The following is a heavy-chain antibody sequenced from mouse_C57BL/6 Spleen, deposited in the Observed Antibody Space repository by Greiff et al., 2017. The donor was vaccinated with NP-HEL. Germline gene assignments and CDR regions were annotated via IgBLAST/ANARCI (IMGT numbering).Heavy chain of an antibody. CDR2: IYPGDGDT. CDR3: AREGDYYGSSHFDY. Sequence: QVQLQQSGPELVKPGASVKISCKASGYAFSSSWMNWVKQRPGKGLEWIGRIYPGDGDTNYNGKFKGKATLTADKSSSTAYMQLSSLTSEDSAVYFCAREGDYYGSSHFDYWGQVTTLTVSS. V-gene: IGHV1-82*01. CDR1: GYAFSSSW. D-gene: IGHD1-1*01. J-gene: IGHJ2*01.